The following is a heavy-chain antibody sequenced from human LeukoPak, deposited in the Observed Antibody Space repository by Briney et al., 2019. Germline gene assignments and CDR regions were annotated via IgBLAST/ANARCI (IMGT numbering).Heavy chain of an antibody. CDR1: GFTVSSNY. Sequence: GGSLRLSCAASGFTVSSNYMSWVRQAPGKGLEWVSVIYSGGSTYYADSVKGRFTISRDNSKNTLYLQMNSLGAEDTAVYYCAGEMYYYDSSGYYAPWGQGTLVTVSS. CDR3: AGEMYYYDSSGYYAP. CDR2: IYSGGST. J-gene: IGHJ5*02. V-gene: IGHV3-53*01. D-gene: IGHD3-22*01.